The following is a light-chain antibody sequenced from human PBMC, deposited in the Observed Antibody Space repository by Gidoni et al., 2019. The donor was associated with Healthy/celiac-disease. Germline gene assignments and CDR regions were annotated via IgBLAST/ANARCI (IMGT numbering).Light chain of an antibody. V-gene: IGKV3-11*01. CDR1: QSVSSY. CDR2: DAS. CDR3: QQRSNWPPFT. Sequence: SLSPGERATLSCRASQSVSSYLAWYQQKPGQAPRLLIYDASNRATGIPARFSGSGSGTDFTLTISSLEPEDLAVYYCQQRSNWPPFTFGPGTKVDIK. J-gene: IGKJ3*01.